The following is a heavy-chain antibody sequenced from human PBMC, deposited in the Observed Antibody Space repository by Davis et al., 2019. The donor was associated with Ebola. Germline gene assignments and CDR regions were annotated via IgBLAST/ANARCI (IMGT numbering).Heavy chain of an antibody. Sequence: PGGSLRLSCAASGFTFSNYGMHWVRQAPGKGLEWVAVVSCDGSNKYYADSVKGRFTISRDNSKNTLYLQMNSLRAEDTAVYFCAKDRAPPYGGNPEAPDYWGQGTLVTVSS. V-gene: IGHV3-30*18. CDR3: AKDRAPPYGGNPEAPDY. CDR1: GFTFSNYG. CDR2: VSCDGSNK. J-gene: IGHJ4*02. D-gene: IGHD4-23*01.